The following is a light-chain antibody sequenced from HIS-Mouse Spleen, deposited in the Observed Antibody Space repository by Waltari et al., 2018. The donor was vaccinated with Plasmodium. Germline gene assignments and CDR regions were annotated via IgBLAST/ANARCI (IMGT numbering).Light chain of an antibody. V-gene: IGKV3-15*01. CDR3: QQYNNWSFT. CDR1: QSVSSN. J-gene: IGKJ3*01. Sequence: EIVMTQSPATLSVSPGERATLSCRASQSVSSNLAWYQQKPGQAPRLLIYGGSTRATGIPARFSGSGSGTGFTLTISRLQSEDFAVYYCQQYNNWSFTFGPGTKVDIK. CDR2: GGS.